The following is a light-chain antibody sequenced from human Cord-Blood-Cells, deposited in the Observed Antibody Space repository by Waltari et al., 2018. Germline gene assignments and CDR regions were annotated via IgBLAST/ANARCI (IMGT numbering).Light chain of an antibody. CDR1: SSDVGGYNY. J-gene: IGLJ1*01. CDR3: CSYAGSYRDV. CDR2: DVS. Sequence: QSALTQPRSVSGSPGQSVTISCTGTSSDVGGYNYVSWYQQHPGKAPKLMIYDVSKRPSGVPVRFSGSKSGNTASLTISGLQAEDEADYYCCSYAGSYRDVFGTGTKVTVL. V-gene: IGLV2-11*01.